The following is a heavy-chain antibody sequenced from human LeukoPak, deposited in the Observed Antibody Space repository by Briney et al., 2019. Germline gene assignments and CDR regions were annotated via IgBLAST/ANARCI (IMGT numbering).Heavy chain of an antibody. D-gene: IGHD6-13*01. V-gene: IGHV3-74*01. CDR1: LFHFTNYC. J-gene: IGHJ4*02. CDR3: ARGYYSSSCFDS. Sequence: GGSLRLSCAPSLFHFTNYCTHGVPQAPGKGLVWVSRVNSDGSTTNYADSVKGRFTISRDNAENTLYMRMNSLRPEDTAVYYCARGYYSSSCFDSWGQGTLVTVSS. CDR2: VNSDGSTT.